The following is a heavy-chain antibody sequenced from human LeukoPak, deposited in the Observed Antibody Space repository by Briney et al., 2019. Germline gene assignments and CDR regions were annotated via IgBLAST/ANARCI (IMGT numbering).Heavy chain of an antibody. CDR1: GFTFSGSA. Sequence: GGSLRLSCAASGFTFSGSAMHWVRQASGKGLEWVGRIRSKANSYATAYAASVKGRFTISRDDSKNTAYLQMNSLKTEDTAVYYCTRLVVDTATDHWGQGTLVTVSS. CDR3: TRLVVDTATDH. CDR2: IRSKANSYAT. J-gene: IGHJ4*02. D-gene: IGHD5-18*01. V-gene: IGHV3-73*01.